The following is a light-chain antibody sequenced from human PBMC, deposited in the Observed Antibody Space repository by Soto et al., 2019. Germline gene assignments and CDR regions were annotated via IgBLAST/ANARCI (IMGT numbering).Light chain of an antibody. CDR3: SSYTSSSTYV. V-gene: IGLV2-14*01. CDR2: EVS. Sequence: QSALTQPASVSGSPGQSITISCTGTSSDVGGYNYVSWYQQHPGKAPKLMIYEVSNRPSGVPNRFSGSKSGNTASLTISGLPAEDEPDYYCSSYTSSSTYVFGTGTKLTVL. J-gene: IGLJ1*01. CDR1: SSDVGGYNY.